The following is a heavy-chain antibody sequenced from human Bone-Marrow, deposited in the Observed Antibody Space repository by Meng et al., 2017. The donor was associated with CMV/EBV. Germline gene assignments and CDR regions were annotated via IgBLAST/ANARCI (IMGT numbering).Heavy chain of an antibody. CDR1: GFTFSIYT. CDR2: ISSTSTYI. D-gene: IGHD2-2*01. J-gene: IGHJ4*02. V-gene: IGHV3-21*01. CDR3: ARDWFDPNTSPRDY. Sequence: GGSLRLSCAASGFTFSIYTKNWVRQAPGKGLEWVSSISSTSTYIYYTGSVKGRFTISRDNAKTSVYLQMNSLRDEDTAMYYCARDWFDPNTSPRDYWGQGIMVTVSS.